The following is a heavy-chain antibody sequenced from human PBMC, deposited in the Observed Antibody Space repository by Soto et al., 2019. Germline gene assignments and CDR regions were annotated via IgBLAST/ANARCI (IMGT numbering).Heavy chain of an antibody. CDR3: AKGNRGYYYYGMDV. V-gene: IGHV3-23*01. Sequence: PGGSLRLSCAASGFTFSSYAMSWVRQAPGKGLEWVSAISGSGGSTYYADSVKGRFTISRDNSKNTLYLQMNSLRAEDTAVYYCAKGNRGYYYYGMDVWGQGTTVTVSS. J-gene: IGHJ6*02. CDR1: GFTFSSYA. D-gene: IGHD3-10*01. CDR2: ISGSGGST.